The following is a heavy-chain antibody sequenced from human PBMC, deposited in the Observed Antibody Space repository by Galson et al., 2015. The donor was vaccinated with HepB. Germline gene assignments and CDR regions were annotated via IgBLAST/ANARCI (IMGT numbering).Heavy chain of an antibody. CDR3: AKGTGDEGALGYCSGGSCYLDY. J-gene: IGHJ4*02. D-gene: IGHD2-15*01. CDR1: GFTFSSYG. V-gene: IGHV3-30*18. Sequence: SLRLSCAASGFTFSSYGMHWVRQAPGKGLEWVAVISYDGSNKYYADSVKGRFTISRDNSKNTLYLQMNSLRAEDTAVYYCAKGTGDEGALGYCSGGSCYLDYWGQGTLVTVSS. CDR2: ISYDGSNK.